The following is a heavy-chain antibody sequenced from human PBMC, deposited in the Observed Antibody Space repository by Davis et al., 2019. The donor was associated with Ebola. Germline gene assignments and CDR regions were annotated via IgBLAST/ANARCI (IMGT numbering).Heavy chain of an antibody. D-gene: IGHD2-2*01. V-gene: IGHV4-30-2*01. CDR3: ARKPARWENWFDP. CDR2: IFHGGNT. Sequence: MPSETLSLTCAVSGGSISSGGYSWSWIRQPPGKGLEWIGEIFHGGNTNYSPSLESRVTISVDTSRNQFSLKLISVTAADTAVYYCARKPARWENWFDPWGQGALVTVSS. CDR1: GGSISSGGYS. J-gene: IGHJ5*02.